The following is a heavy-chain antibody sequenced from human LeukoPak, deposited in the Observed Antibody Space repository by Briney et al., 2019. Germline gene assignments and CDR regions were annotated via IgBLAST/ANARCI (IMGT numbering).Heavy chain of an antibody. J-gene: IGHJ3*01. CDR3: ARGYYDSSGSSNTFDV. CDR2: IHHSGKT. CDR1: GGSISSDY. V-gene: IGHV4-59*08. Sequence: SETLSLTCTVSGGSISSDYWSWIRQPPGKGLEWIGYIHHSGKTNYNPSLKSRVTTSVDTSKNQFFLKLSSVTAADTAVYYCARGYYDSSGSSNTFDVWGQGTMVTVSS. D-gene: IGHD3-22*01.